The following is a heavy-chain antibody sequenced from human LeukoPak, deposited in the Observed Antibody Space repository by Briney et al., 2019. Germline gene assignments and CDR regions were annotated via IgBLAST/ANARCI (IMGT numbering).Heavy chain of an antibody. D-gene: IGHD5-12*01. CDR1: GFTFSTYR. V-gene: IGHV3-48*02. J-gene: IGHJ4*02. Sequence: PGGSLRLSCAVSGFTFSTYRMNWVRQAPGMGLEWVSYISSSSSITYYADSVKGRFTISRDNAKNSLFLQMDSLRDEDTAVYYCARSGYSGYEFDHWGEGTRVTVFS. CDR2: ISSSSSIT. CDR3: ARSGYSGYEFDH.